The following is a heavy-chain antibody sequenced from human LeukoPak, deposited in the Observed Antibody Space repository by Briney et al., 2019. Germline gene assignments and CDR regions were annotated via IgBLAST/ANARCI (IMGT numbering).Heavy chain of an antibody. Sequence: PGGSLRLSRVASGFTFSNLAMGWVRQAPGKGLEWVALISYGGSTKYYIDSLKGRFTISRDNSKNTLYLQMNSLRAEDTAVYYCAKDEGSSGCKNWGQGTLVTVSS. CDR2: ISYGGSTK. V-gene: IGHV3-30-3*01. J-gene: IGHJ4*02. D-gene: IGHD3-22*01. CDR3: AKDEGSSGCKN. CDR1: GFTFSNLA.